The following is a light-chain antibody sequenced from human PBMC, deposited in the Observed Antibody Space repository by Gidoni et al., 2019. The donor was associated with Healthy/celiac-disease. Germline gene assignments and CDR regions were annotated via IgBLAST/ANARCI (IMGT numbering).Light chain of an antibody. J-gene: IGKJ1*01. CDR3: QQYGSSPA. Sequence: IVLTPSPGTLSLSPGERATLSCRASQSVSSSYLAWYQQKPGQAPRLLIYGASSRATGIPDRFSGSGSGTDFTLTISRLEPEDFAVYYCQQYGSSPAFGQGTKVEIK. CDR2: GAS. V-gene: IGKV3-20*01. CDR1: QSVSSSY.